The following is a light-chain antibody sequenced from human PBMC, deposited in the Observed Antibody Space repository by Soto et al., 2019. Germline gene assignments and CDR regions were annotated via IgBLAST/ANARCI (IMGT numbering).Light chain of an antibody. V-gene: IGKV3-11*01. CDR1: QSVGNS. CDR3: QQRRAWPWT. CDR2: DAS. Sequence: EIVLTQSPATLSLSPGERATLSCRASQSVGNSMAWFRQHPGEAPRLLIYDASDRPTGTPARCSVSGSGTDFPLTIISPEPQDFALYYCQQRRAWPWTFGQGTRVET. J-gene: IGKJ1*01.